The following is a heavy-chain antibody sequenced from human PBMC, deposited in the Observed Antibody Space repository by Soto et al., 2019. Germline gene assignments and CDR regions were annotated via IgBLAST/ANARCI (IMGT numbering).Heavy chain of an antibody. CDR1: GGSFSSYA. CDR3: ATYYYDSSGSQGPFDY. D-gene: IGHD3-22*01. Sequence: SVKVSCKASGGSFSSYAISWVRQAPGQGLEWMGGIIPIFGTANYAQKFQGRVAITADESTSTAYMELSSLRSEDTAVYYCATYYYDSSGSQGPFDYWGQGTLVTVSS. V-gene: IGHV1-69*13. J-gene: IGHJ4*02. CDR2: IIPIFGTA.